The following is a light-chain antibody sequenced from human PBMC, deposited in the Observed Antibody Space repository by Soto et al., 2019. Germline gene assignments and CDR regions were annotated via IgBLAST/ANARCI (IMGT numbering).Light chain of an antibody. CDR2: GAS. CDR3: QQYKNWPHT. CDR1: QSVSSN. J-gene: IGKJ2*01. Sequence: EIVMTQSPATLSVSPGERATLSCRASQSVSSNLAWYQQKPGQAPRLLIYGASTRATGIPARFSGSGSGTEFTLTVNSLQSEDFAVYYCQQYKNWPHTFGQGT. V-gene: IGKV3-15*01.